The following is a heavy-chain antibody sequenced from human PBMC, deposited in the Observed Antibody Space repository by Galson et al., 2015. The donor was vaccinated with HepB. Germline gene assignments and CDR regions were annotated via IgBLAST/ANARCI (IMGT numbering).Heavy chain of an antibody. CDR3: ARYCSSTSCYNRGAFDI. CDR2: IYYSGST. Sequence: SETLSLTCTVSGGSISSYYWSWIRQPPGKGLEWIGYIYYSGSTNYNPSLKSRVTISVDTSKNQFSLTLSSVTAADTAVYYCARYCSSTSCYNRGAFDIWGQGTMVTVSS. CDR1: GGSISSYY. D-gene: IGHD2-2*02. J-gene: IGHJ3*02. V-gene: IGHV4-59*01.